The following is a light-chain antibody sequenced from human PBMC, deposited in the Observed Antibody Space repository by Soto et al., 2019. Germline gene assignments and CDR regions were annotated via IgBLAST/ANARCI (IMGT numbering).Light chain of an antibody. Sequence: EIVLTQSPGTLSLSPGERATLCCRASQSVSSDYLAWYQQKPGQAPRLLISRASRRATGIPDRFSGRGSGTDFTLTISRLEPEDFALYYCQQYGDSPFTFGQGTKVDIK. CDR1: QSVSSDY. CDR3: QQYGDSPFT. V-gene: IGKV3-20*01. CDR2: RAS. J-gene: IGKJ1*01.